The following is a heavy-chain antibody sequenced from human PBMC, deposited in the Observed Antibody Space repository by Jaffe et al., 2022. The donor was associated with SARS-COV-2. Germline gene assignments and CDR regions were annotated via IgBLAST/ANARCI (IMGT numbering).Heavy chain of an antibody. CDR2: ISYDGSNK. D-gene: IGHD5-12*01. Sequence: QVQLVESGGGVVQPGRSLRLSCAASGFTFSSYAMHWVRQAPGKGLEWVAVISYDGSNKYYADSVKGRFTISRDNSKNTLYLQMNSLRAEDTAVYYCARVPGYSGYDSGALRDYWGQGTLVTVSS. V-gene: IGHV3-30-3*01. CDR1: GFTFSSYA. CDR3: ARVPGYSGYDSGALRDY. J-gene: IGHJ4*02.